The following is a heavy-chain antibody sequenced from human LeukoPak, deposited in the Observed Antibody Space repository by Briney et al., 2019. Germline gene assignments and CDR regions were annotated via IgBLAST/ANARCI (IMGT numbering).Heavy chain of an antibody. Sequence: GGSLRLSCAASGFTFSNYNMNWVRQAPGKAMEWVSSITSSGTYIFYADSVKGRFTISRDNAKNSLYLQMDSLGPEDTAVYYCARDPYSGNYGNDYYYYMDVRGKRTTVTISS. J-gene: IGHJ6*03. CDR1: GFTFSNYN. D-gene: IGHD1-26*01. CDR2: ITSSGTYI. CDR3: ARDPYSGNYGNDYYYYMDV. V-gene: IGHV3-21*01.